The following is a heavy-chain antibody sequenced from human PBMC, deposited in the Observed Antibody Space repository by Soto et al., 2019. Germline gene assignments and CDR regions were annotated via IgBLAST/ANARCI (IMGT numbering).Heavy chain of an antibody. D-gene: IGHD1-7*01. CDR2: ISSSSSYI. V-gene: IGHV3-21*01. Sequence: EVQLVESGGGLVKPGGSLRLSCAASGFTFSSYSMNWVRQAPGKGLEWVSSISSSSSYIYYADSVKGRFTISRDNAKTSLYLQMNSLRAEDTAVYYCAREGYNRNYKGDYWGQGTLVTVSS. J-gene: IGHJ4*02. CDR1: GFTFSSYS. CDR3: AREGYNRNYKGDY.